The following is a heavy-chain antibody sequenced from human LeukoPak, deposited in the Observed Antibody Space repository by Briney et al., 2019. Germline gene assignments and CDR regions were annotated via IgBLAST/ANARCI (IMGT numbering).Heavy chain of an antibody. Sequence: GGSLRLSCAASGFTFSSYDMHWVRQAPGKGLEWVSVISSDENNKYYADSVKGRFTISRDNSKNTLYLQMSSLRPEDTAVYYCAKEGRWLQLGGAFDIWGQGIMVTVSS. CDR2: ISSDENNK. D-gene: IGHD5-24*01. V-gene: IGHV3-30*18. CDR3: AKEGRWLQLGGAFDI. CDR1: GFTFSSYD. J-gene: IGHJ3*02.